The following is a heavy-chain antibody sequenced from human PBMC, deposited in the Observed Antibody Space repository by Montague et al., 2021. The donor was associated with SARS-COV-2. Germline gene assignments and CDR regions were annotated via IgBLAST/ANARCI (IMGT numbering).Heavy chain of an antibody. D-gene: IGHD6-13*01. CDR1: GGSFSGYY. V-gene: IGHV4-34*01. Sequence: SETLSLTCAVYGGSFSGYYWSWIRQPPGKGLEWIGEINHSGSTNYNPSLKSRVTISVDTSKNQLSLKLSSVTAADTAVYYCARDRYSSSWYGQKYYFDYWGQGPLFPV. J-gene: IGHJ4*02. CDR2: INHSGST. CDR3: ARDRYSSSWYGQKYYFDY.